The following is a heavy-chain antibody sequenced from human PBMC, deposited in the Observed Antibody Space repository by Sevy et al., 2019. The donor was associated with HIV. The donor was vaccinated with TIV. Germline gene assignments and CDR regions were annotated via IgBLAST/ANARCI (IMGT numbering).Heavy chain of an antibody. J-gene: IGHJ4*01. CDR2: ISYDGSNK. CDR3: ARDHIPNWNDVFGSGSGLHY. D-gene: IGHD1-1*01. CDR1: GFTFSSYV. V-gene: IGHV3-30*04. Sequence: GGSLRLSCAASGFTFSSYVMHWVRQAPGKGLEWVAVISYDGSNKYYADSVKGRFTISRDNSKNTLYLQMNSLRAEDTAVYYCARDHIPNWNDVFGSGSGLHYWGHGTLVTVSS.